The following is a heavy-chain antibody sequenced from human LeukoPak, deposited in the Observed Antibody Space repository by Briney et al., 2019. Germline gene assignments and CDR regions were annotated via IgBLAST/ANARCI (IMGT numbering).Heavy chain of an antibody. V-gene: IGHV3-30-3*01. CDR2: ISYDGSNK. D-gene: IGHD6-13*01. J-gene: IGHJ4*02. CDR1: GFTFGDYA. Sequence: GGSLRLSCAASGFTFGDYAMHWVRQAPGKGLEWLAVISYDGSNKYYADSVKGRFTISRDKSNNTLYLQMNSLRTEDTAAYYCARDGSYSGSYFDFWGQGTLVTVSS. CDR3: ARDGSYSGSYFDF.